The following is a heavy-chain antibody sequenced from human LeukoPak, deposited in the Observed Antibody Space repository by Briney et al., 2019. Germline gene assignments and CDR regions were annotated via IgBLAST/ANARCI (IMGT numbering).Heavy chain of an antibody. CDR3: ARAKPKNMVRGLIMRRESRYYFDY. V-gene: IGHV3-53*01. D-gene: IGHD3-10*01. J-gene: IGHJ4*02. CDR1: RFTVSSNY. CDR2: IYSGGST. Sequence: PGGSLRLSCAASRFTVSSNYMSWVRQAPGKGLEWVSVIYSGGSTYYADSVKGRFTISRDNSKSTLYIQMNSLRAEDTAVYYCARAKPKNMVRGLIMRRESRYYFDYWGQGTLVTVSS.